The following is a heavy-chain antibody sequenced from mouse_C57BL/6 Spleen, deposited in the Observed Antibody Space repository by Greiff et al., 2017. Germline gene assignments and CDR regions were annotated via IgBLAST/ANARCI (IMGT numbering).Heavy chain of an antibody. V-gene: IGHV1-69*01. D-gene: IGHD1-1*01. CDR3: ARAGLLLPDY. Sequence: QVQLKEPGAELVMPGASVKLSCKASGYTFASYWMHWVKQRPGQGLEWIGEIDPSDSYTNYNQKFKGKSTLTVDKSSSTAYMQLSSLTSEDSAVYCCARAGLLLPDYWGQGTTLTVSS. CDR2: IDPSDSYT. J-gene: IGHJ2*01. CDR1: GYTFASYW.